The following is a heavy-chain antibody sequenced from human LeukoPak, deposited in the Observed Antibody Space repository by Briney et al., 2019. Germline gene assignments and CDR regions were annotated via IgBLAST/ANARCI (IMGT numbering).Heavy chain of an antibody. CDR3: ARVAWDIVVVPAAQFDY. V-gene: IGHV4-34*01. J-gene: IGHJ4*02. CDR1: GGSFSGYY. D-gene: IGHD2-2*01. Sequence: SETLSLTCAVYGGSFSGYYWSWIHQPPGKGLEWIGEINHSGSTNYNPSLKSRVTISVDTSKNQFSLKLSSVTAADTAVYYCARVAWDIVVVPAAQFDYWGQGTLVTVSS. CDR2: INHSGST.